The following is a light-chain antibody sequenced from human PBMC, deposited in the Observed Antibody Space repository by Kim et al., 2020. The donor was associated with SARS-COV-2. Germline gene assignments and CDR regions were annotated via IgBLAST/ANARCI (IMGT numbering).Light chain of an antibody. CDR3: GTWDSTLSAGV. Sequence: GQTVTISCSGGRSNLGTKYASWYQQLPGAAPKRLIYYNNKRPAGIPDRFSGSRSVTSATLGITGLQTGDEAVYYCGTWDSTLSAGVFGGGTRLTVL. V-gene: IGLV1-51*01. CDR1: RSNLGTKY. CDR2: YNN. J-gene: IGLJ3*02.